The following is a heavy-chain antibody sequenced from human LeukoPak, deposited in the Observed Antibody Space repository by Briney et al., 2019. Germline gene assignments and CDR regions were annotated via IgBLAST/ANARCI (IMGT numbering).Heavy chain of an antibody. CDR1: GYTLTAYY. CDR3: AREGDGDSGINY. D-gene: IGHD3-10*01. V-gene: IGHV1-2*02. J-gene: IGHJ4*02. Sequence: ASVKVSCKASGYTLTAYYMHWVGQAPGQGLEWMGWINPNSGGTNYAQKFQGRVTTTRDTSISTAYMELSRLRSDDTAVYYCAREGDGDSGINYWGQGTLVTVSS. CDR2: INPNSGGT.